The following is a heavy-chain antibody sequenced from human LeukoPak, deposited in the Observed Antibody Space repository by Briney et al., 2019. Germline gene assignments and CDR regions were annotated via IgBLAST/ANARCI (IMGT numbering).Heavy chain of an antibody. Sequence: EASVKVSCKASGYTFTSYDINWVRQATGQGLEWMGWMNPNSGNTGYAQKFQGRVTTTRNTSISTAYMELSSLRSEDTAVYYCARGLSSGWYSDYWGQGTLVTVSS. CDR3: ARGLSSGWYSDY. CDR2: MNPNSGNT. CDR1: GYTFTSYD. D-gene: IGHD6-19*01. V-gene: IGHV1-8*01. J-gene: IGHJ4*02.